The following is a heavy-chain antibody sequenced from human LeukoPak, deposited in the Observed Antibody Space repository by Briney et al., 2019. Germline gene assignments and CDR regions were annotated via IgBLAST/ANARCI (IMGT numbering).Heavy chain of an antibody. V-gene: IGHV3-66*01. CDR3: AKGGHYCSSTSCYRQGYYYYGMDV. J-gene: IGHJ6*02. D-gene: IGHD2-2*02. Sequence: GGSLRLSCAASGFTVSSNYMSWVRQAPGKGLEWVSVIYSGGSTYYADSVKGRFTISRDNSKNTLYLQMNSLRAEDTAVYYCAKGGHYCSSTSCYRQGYYYYGMDVWGQGTTVTVSS. CDR2: IYSGGST. CDR1: GFTVSSNY.